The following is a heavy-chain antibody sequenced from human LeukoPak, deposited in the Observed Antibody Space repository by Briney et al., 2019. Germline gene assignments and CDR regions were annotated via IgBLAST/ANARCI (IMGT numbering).Heavy chain of an antibody. CDR1: GFTFSSYG. Sequence: GGSLRLSCAASGFTFSSYGMHWVRQAPGKGLEWVAVISYDGSNKYYADSVKGRFTISRDNSKNTLYLQMNSLRAEDTAVYYCAALSASSDYWGQGTLVTVSS. CDR3: AALSASSDY. J-gene: IGHJ4*02. CDR2: ISYDGSNK. D-gene: IGHD1-26*01. V-gene: IGHV3-30*03.